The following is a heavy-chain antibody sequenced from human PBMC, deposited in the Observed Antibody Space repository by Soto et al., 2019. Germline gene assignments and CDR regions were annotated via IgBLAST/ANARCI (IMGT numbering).Heavy chain of an antibody. D-gene: IGHD4-17*01. V-gene: IGHV1-69*13. J-gene: IGHJ6*02. CDR1: GYTCSSYA. CDR2: IIPTSGKT. CDR3: ALDPLSTVAMDE. Sequence: SVKVSCKTSGYTCSSYAIIWVRQARGKGLEWMGRIIPTSGKTNYAQKFQGRLSISADDSTSTAYMELTSLESEDTAVYYCALDPLSTVAMDEWGQGTMVTVSS.